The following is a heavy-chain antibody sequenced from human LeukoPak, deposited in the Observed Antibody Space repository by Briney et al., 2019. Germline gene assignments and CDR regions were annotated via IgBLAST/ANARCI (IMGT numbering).Heavy chain of an antibody. CDR2: IKQDGSEK. Sequence: PGGSLRLSCAASGFTFSSYWMSWVRQAPGKGREWVANIKQDGSEKYYVDSVKGRFTISRDNAKNSLYLQMNSLRAEDTAVYYCARDKSRYFAWSRLSYYYYGMDVWGQGTTVTVSS. V-gene: IGHV3-7*01. J-gene: IGHJ6*02. CDR3: ARDKSRYFAWSRLSYYYYGMDV. CDR1: GFTFSSYW. D-gene: IGHD3-9*01.